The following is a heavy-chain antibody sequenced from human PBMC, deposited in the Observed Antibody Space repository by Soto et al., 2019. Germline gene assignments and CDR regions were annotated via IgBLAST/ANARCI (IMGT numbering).Heavy chain of an antibody. V-gene: IGHV3-74*01. J-gene: IGHJ4*02. CDR3: AREAGYSSGWRQDY. Sequence: EVQLVESGGGLVQPGGSLRLSCAASGFTFSSYWMHWVRHAPGKGLVWVARINSDGRSISYADSVKGRFTISRDNAKNTLYLQMNSLRVEDTAVYYCAREAGYSSGWRQDYWGQGTLVAVSS. CDR1: GFTFSSYW. D-gene: IGHD6-19*01. CDR2: INSDGRSI.